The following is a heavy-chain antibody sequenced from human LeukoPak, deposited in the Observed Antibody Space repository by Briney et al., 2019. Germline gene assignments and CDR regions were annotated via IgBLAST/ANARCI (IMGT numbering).Heavy chain of an antibody. CDR1: GVTFSNEP. Sequence: GGSLRLSCAASGVTFSNEPISWVRQGPGKGLEWVSAISGSGRNTDYADSVKGRFTISRDDSKNTLWLQMNSLRAEDTAVYYCARDRTRDYYGMDVWGQGTTVTVSS. J-gene: IGHJ6*02. V-gene: IGHV3-23*01. CDR2: ISGSGRNT. CDR3: ARDRTRDYYGMDV.